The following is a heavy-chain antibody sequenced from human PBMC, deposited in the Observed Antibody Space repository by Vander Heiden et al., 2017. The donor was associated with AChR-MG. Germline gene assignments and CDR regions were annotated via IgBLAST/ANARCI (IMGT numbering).Heavy chain of an antibody. D-gene: IGHD6-6*01. CDR1: GYTFTSDY. J-gene: IGHJ4*02. CDR2: INPNSGGT. V-gene: IGHV1-2*06. Sequence: QVQLLQSGAEVKKPGASVKVPCTASGYTFTSDYLHSVGQAPGQALGWMGRINPNSGGTNYVQKVQGRGTRTRDTSISTAYMELGRMRSDDTAVYYCARDREYSRSADDYWGQGTRVTVAS. CDR3: ARDREYSRSADDY.